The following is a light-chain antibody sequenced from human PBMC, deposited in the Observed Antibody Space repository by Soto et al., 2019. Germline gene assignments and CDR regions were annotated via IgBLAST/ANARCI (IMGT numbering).Light chain of an antibody. CDR1: QTISSW. J-gene: IGKJ1*01. V-gene: IGKV1-5*03. Sequence: DIQMPRSTSTLYGSVGGRLTITGKASQTISSWLAWYQQKPGKAPKLLIYKASTLKSGVPSRFSGSGSGTEFTLTISSLQPDDFATHYCQHYNSYSEAFGQGTKVDIK. CDR3: QHYNSYSEA. CDR2: KAS.